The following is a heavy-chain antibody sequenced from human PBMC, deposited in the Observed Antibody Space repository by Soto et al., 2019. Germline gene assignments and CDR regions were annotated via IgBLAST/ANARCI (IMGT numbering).Heavy chain of an antibody. CDR2: IYYSGST. CDR3: AEGYYDSSGYSGGVYFDY. V-gene: IGHV4-31*03. CDR1: GGSISSGGYY. J-gene: IGHJ4*02. D-gene: IGHD3-22*01. Sequence: QVQLQESGPGLVKPSQTLSLTCTVSGGSISSGGYYWSWIRQHPGKGLEWIGYIYYSGSTYYNPSLKSRVTISVYRSKNQFSLKLSSVTAADTAVYYCAEGYYDSSGYSGGVYFDYWGQGTLVTVSS.